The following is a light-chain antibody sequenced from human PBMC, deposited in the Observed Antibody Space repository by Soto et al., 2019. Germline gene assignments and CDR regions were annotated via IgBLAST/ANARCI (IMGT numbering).Light chain of an antibody. CDR2: DAS. CDR1: QRSSNT. CDR3: QHCGPMLA. J-gene: IGKJ1*01. Sequence: GDRVTITCRASQRSSNTSAWYQQKPAKPPKVLIYDASNLESGVPSRCTVSGSGKEFILTISSLQPDDFATYYCQHCGPMLAFGQGTKVEFK. V-gene: IGKV1-5*01.